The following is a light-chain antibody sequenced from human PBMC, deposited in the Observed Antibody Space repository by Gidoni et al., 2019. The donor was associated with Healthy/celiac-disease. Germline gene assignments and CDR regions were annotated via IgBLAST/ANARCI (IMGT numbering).Light chain of an antibody. J-gene: IGKJ2*01. CDR3: QQRSNWLYT. CDR1: QSVSSY. V-gene: IGKV3-11*01. Sequence: DIVLTQSPATLSLSPGERATLACRASQSVSSYLAWYQQKPGQAPRLLIYDASNSATGIPARFSGSGSGTDFTLTISSLEPEEFAVYYCQQRSNWLYTFGQGTKLEIK. CDR2: DAS.